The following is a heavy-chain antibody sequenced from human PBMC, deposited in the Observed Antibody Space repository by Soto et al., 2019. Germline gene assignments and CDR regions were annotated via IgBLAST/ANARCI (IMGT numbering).Heavy chain of an antibody. D-gene: IGHD3-3*01. J-gene: IGHJ6*03. V-gene: IGHV4-59*01. Sequence: PSETLSLTCTVSAGSISSYYWSWIRQPPGKGLEWIGYIYYSGSTNYNPSLKSRVTISVDTSKNQFSLKLSSVTAADTAVYYCARDLGDYYYYMDFWRKGSTVTVSS. CDR2: IYYSGST. CDR1: AGSISSYY. CDR3: ARDLGDYYYYMDF.